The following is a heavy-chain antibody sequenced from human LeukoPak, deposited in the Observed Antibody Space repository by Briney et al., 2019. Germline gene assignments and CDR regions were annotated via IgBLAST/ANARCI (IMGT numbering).Heavy chain of an antibody. D-gene: IGHD3-16*01. CDR1: GFTFSSYA. J-gene: IGHJ4*02. CDR3: AKTGGYYDYVWGTD. V-gene: IGHV3-23*01. CDR2: ISGSGGST. Sequence: GGSLRLSCAASGFTFSSYAMSWVRQAPGKGLEWVSAISGSGGSTYYADSVKGRFTISRDNSKNTLYLQMNSLRAEDTAVYYCAKTGGYYDYVWGTDWGQGTLVTVSS.